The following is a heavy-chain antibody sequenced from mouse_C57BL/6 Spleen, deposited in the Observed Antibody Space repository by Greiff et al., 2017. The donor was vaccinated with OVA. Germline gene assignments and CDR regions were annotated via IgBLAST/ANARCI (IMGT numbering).Heavy chain of an antibody. D-gene: IGHD1-1*01. V-gene: IGHV1-9*01. CDR2: ILPGSGST. CDR3: ARLRSAY. CDR1: GYTFTGYW. J-gene: IGHJ3*01. Sequence: VKLVESGAELMKPGASVKLSCKATGYTFTGYWIEWVKQRPGHGLEWIGEILPGSGSTNYNEKFKGKAPFTAATSSNTAYMPLSSLTTEDSAIYDCARLRSAYWGQGTLVTVSA.